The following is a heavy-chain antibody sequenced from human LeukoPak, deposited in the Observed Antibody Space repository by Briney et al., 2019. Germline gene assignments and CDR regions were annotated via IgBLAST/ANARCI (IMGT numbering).Heavy chain of an antibody. J-gene: IGHJ5*02. D-gene: IGHD3-16*01. CDR1: GFTFSSYC. CDR2: IWYDGRNK. V-gene: IGHV3-33*01. Sequence: GGSLRLSCAASGFTFSSYCMHWVRQAPGKGLEWVAVIWYDGRNKYYADSVKGRFIISRDNSQNTLYLQMNSLRAEDTAVYHCVREGGAHRFDPWGQGTLVTASS. CDR3: VREGGAHRFDP.